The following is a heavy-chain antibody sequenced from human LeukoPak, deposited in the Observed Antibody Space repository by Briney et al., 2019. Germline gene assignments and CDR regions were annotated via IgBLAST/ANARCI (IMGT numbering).Heavy chain of an antibody. Sequence: SVKVSCKASGGTFSSYAISWVRQAPGQGLEWMGRIIPISGIANYAQKFQGRVTITADKSTSTAYMELSSLRSEDTAVYYCAREQDYYDSSGYYSYWGQGTLVTVSS. V-gene: IGHV1-69*04. CDR2: IIPISGIA. J-gene: IGHJ4*02. CDR1: GGTFSSYA. CDR3: AREQDYYDSSGYYSY. D-gene: IGHD3-22*01.